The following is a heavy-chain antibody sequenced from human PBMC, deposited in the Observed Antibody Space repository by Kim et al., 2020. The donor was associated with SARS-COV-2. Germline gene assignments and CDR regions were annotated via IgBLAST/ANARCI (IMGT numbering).Heavy chain of an antibody. Sequence: GGSLRLSCAASGFTFSSYWMSWVRQAPGKGLEWVANIKQDGSEKYYVDSVKGRFTISRDNAKNSLYLQMNSLRAEDTAVYYCARRRYYYDSSGYYYVPDAFDIWGQGTMVTVSS. CDR3: ARRRYYYDSSGYYYVPDAFDI. CDR2: IKQDGSEK. V-gene: IGHV3-7*01. D-gene: IGHD3-22*01. CDR1: GFTFSSYW. J-gene: IGHJ3*02.